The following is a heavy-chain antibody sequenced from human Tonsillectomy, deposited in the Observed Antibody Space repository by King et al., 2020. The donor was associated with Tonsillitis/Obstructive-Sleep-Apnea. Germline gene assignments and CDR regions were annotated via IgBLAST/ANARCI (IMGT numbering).Heavy chain of an antibody. CDR3: ARDYGAYGGTFDY. Sequence: QLVQSGGGVVQPGRSLRLSCAASGFTFSSYAIHWVRQAPGKGVEWVAVISYDGSNKNYADSVKGRFTISRDNYKNKLYLQMNSLRAEETAVYYCARDYGAYGGTFDYWGQGTLVTVSS. J-gene: IGHJ4*02. D-gene: IGHD3-16*01. CDR1: GFTFSSYA. V-gene: IGHV3-30*04. CDR2: ISYDGSNK.